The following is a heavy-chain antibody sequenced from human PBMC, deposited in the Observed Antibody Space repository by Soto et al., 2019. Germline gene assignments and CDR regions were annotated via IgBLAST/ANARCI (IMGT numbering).Heavy chain of an antibody. Sequence: QVHLVQSGVEVKTPGASVKVSCQASGYTFFTYDISWVRQAPGQGLEWMGWISTYSGDTKYAQKFQGRVTMTTDTSTTTAYLELRSLRSDDTAVYYCARHHGPTTSENWFYPSGQGTRVTVSS. CDR1: GYTFFTYD. D-gene: IGHD5-12*01. V-gene: IGHV1-18*01. CDR3: ARHHGPTTSENWFYP. CDR2: ISTYSGDT. J-gene: IGHJ5*02.